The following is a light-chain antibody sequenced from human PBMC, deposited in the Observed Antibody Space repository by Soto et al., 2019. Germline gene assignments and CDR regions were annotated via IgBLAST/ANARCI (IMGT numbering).Light chain of an antibody. Sequence: QSALTQPASVSGSPGQSITISCTGTSSDVGGYNYVSWYQQHPGKAPKPMIYDVSNRPSGVSNRFSGSNSGNTPSLTISGLQAEDEADYYCSSYTSSSTLDVVFGGGTKLTVL. CDR2: DVS. CDR3: SSYTSSSTLDVV. J-gene: IGLJ2*01. V-gene: IGLV2-14*01. CDR1: SSDVGGYNY.